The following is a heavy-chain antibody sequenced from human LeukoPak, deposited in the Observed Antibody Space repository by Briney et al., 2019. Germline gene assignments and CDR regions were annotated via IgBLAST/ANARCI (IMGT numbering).Heavy chain of an antibody. D-gene: IGHD3-3*01. CDR1: GGTFSSYA. CDR3: ASNTKHYYYGMDV. Sequence: SVKVSCKASGGTFSSYAISWVRQAPGQGLEWMGRIIPILGIANYAQKFQGRVTITADKSTSTAYMELSSLRSEDTAVYYCASNTKHYYYGMDVWGQGATVTVSS. V-gene: IGHV1-69*04. CDR2: IIPILGIA. J-gene: IGHJ6*02.